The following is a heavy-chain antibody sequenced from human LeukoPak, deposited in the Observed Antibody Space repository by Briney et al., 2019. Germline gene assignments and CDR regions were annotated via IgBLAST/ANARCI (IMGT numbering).Heavy chain of an antibody. CDR3: ARVGYSGSYRYLYYFDY. Sequence: ASVKVSCKASGYTLTGCYMHWVRQAPGQGLEWMGWINPNSGGTNYAQKFQGRVTMTRDTSISTAYMELSRLRSDDAAVYYCARVGYSGSYRYLYYFDYWGQATLVTVSS. D-gene: IGHD1-26*01. CDR1: GYTLTGCY. V-gene: IGHV1-2*02. CDR2: INPNSGGT. J-gene: IGHJ4*02.